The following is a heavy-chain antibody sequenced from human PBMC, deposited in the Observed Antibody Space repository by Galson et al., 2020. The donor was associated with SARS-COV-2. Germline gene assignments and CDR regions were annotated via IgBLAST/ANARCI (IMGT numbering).Heavy chain of an antibody. D-gene: IGHD3-22*01. CDR3: PKEEHSSGYYYIFDY. CDR1: GFPFSSYA. J-gene: IGHJ4*02. V-gene: IGHV3-23*01. Sequence: GGSLRLSCAASGFPFSSYAMSWVRQAPGKGLEWVSSMSASGVRTSYADSLKGRFTISRDNSKNTLYLQMNSLRAEDTAVYYCPKEEHSSGYYYIFDYWGQGTLVTVSS. CDR2: MSASGVRT.